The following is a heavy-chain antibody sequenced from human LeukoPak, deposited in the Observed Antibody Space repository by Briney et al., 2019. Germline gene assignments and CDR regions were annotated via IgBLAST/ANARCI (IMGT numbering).Heavy chain of an antibody. CDR3: ARGGLVVVAATPYYFDH. V-gene: IGHV1-2*02. Sequence: ASVKVSCKASGYIFTGYYMHWVRQAPGQGLGWMGWINPNSGGTKFAQMFQGRVTMTRDTSITTAYMELSSLRSDDTAVYYCARGGLVVVAATPYYFDHWGQGTLVTVSS. CDR1: GYIFTGYY. D-gene: IGHD2-15*01. J-gene: IGHJ4*02. CDR2: INPNSGGT.